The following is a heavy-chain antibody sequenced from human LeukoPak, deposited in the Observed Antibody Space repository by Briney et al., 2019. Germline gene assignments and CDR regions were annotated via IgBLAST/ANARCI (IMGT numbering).Heavy chain of an antibody. CDR3: ARVRDGGGYSYGSDYYFDY. Sequence: SETLSLTCTVSGGSLSSYYWSWIRQPPGKGLEWIGYIYYSGSTNYNPSLKSRVTISVDTSKNQFSLKLSSVTAADTAVYYCARVRDGGGYSYGSDYYFDYWGQGTLVTVSS. CDR2: IYYSGST. CDR1: GGSLSSYY. J-gene: IGHJ4*02. D-gene: IGHD5-18*01. V-gene: IGHV4-59*01.